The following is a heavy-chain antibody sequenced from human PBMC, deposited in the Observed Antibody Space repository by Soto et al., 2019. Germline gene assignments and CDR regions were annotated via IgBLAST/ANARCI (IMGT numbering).Heavy chain of an antibody. V-gene: IGHV1-69*13. CDR1: GGTFSSYA. J-gene: IGHJ4*02. CDR2: IIPIFGTA. Sequence: GASVKVSCKASGGTFSSYAISWVRQAPGQGLEWMGGIIPIFGTANYAQKFQGRVTITADESTSTAYMELSSLRSEDTAVYYCARGPSKRLQECYFDYWGQGTLVTVSS. CDR3: ARGPSKRLQECYFDY. D-gene: IGHD6-25*01.